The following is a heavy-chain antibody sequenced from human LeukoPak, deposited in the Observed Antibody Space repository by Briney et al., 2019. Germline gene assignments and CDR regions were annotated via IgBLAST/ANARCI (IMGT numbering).Heavy chain of an antibody. V-gene: IGHV3-30*03. CDR2: ISYDGSNK. CDR3: ARRKNRDILFDY. Sequence: GGSLRLPCAASGFTFSSYGMHWVRQAPGKGLEWVAVISYDGSNKYYADSVKGRFTISRDNSKNTLYLQMNSLRAEDTAVYYCARRKNRDILFDYWGQGTLVTVSS. J-gene: IGHJ4*02. CDR1: GFTFSSYG. D-gene: IGHD5-24*01.